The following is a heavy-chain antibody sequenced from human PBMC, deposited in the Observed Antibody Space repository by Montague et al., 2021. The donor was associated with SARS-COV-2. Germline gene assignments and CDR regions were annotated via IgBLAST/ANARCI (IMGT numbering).Heavy chain of an antibody. CDR2: VHYTGST. CDR1: GGSMSGYY. D-gene: IGHD1-1*01. J-gene: IGHJ4*02. V-gene: IGHV4-59*01. CDR3: ARAQNTCFIANCVNYFDV. Sequence: SETLSLTCEVSGGSMSGYYWTWIRQSPGKGLERIGYVHYTGSTKYNPSLKTRVPLSLDTPKNHFSLHLSSVTAADTAIYFCARAQNTCFIANCVNYFDVWGLGALVTVSS.